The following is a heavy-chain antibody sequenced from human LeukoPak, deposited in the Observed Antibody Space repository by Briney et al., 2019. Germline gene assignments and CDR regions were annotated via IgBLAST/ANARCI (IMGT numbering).Heavy chain of an antibody. CDR1: GGSISSDGYY. V-gene: IGHV4-30-2*01. Sequence: SQTLSLTCSVSGGSISSDGYYWSWIRQPPGTGLEWVGYIYHSGTTYYNPSLKSRVTISVDRSKNQFSLKLSSVTAADTAVYYCARGQYQLPVLFDYWGQGTLVTVSS. CDR3: ARGQYQLPVLFDY. CDR2: IYHSGTT. J-gene: IGHJ4*02. D-gene: IGHD2-2*01.